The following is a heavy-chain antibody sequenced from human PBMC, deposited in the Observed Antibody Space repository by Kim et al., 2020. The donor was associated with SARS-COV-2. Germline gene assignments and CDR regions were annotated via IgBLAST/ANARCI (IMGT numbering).Heavy chain of an antibody. J-gene: IGHJ3*02. Sequence: GGSLRLSCAASGFNFGNYAMHWVRQAPGKGLEWVSGIGWNGVSIGYADSVKGRFTISRDNAKNSLYLQMNSLRAEDTAFYYCAKVIFLYGDYVADPFDIWGQGTMVSVSS. CDR1: GFNFGNYA. V-gene: IGHV3-9*01. D-gene: IGHD4-17*01. CDR2: IGWNGVSI. CDR3: AKVIFLYGDYVADPFDI.